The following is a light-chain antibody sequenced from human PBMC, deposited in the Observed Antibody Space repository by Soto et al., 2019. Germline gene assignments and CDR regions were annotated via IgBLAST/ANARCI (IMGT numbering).Light chain of an antibody. CDR2: DAS. CDR3: QQYDNPLT. CDR1: QDISNY. J-gene: IGKJ4*01. V-gene: IGKV1-33*01. Sequence: DMPMTQSPSSLSASVLDRVTINFQASQDISNYLNWYQQKPGKAPKLLIYDASNLETGVPSRFSGSGSGTDFTFTISSLQPEDIATYYCQQYDNPLTFGGGTKVDIK.